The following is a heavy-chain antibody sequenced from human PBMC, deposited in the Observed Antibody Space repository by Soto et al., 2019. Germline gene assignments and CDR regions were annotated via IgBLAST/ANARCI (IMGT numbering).Heavy chain of an antibody. CDR3: AHPRGYGVFDAYDI. V-gene: IGHV3-23*01. CDR1: GFTFSTYA. D-gene: IGHD4-17*01. CDR2: LTPSGDST. J-gene: IGHJ3*02. Sequence: EVQLLESGGGLVQPGGSLRLSCVASGFTFSTYAMSWVRQAPGKGLEWVSALTPSGDSTYYADSVKGRFTIPRDNSMNALYLQMNSLRIEDTAVYYCAHPRGYGVFDAYDIWGQGTMVTVSS.